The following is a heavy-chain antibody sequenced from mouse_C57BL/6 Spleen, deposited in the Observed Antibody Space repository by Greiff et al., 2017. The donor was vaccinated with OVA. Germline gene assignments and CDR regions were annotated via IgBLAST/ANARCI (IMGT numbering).Heavy chain of an antibody. CDR3: AREDYGSSLWYFDY. CDR2: ISYDGSN. CDR1: GYSITSGYY. J-gene: IGHJ2*01. D-gene: IGHD1-1*01. V-gene: IGHV3-6*01. Sequence: EVQLVESGPGLVKPSQSLSLTCSVTGYSITSGYYWNWIRQFPGNKLEWMGYISYDGSNNYNPSLKNRISITRDTSKNQFFLKLNSVTTEDTATYYCAREDYGSSLWYFDYWGQGTTLTVSS.